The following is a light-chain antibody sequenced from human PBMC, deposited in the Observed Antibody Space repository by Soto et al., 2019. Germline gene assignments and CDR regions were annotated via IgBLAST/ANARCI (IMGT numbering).Light chain of an antibody. J-gene: IGLJ1*01. CDR3: SSHAGSDNPFV. CDR2: DVN. CDR1: SSDVGGYNY. V-gene: IGLV2-8*01. Sequence: QSALTQPPSASGSPGQSVTISCTGTSSDVGGYNYVSWYQQHPGKAPKVMIYDVNKRPSGVPDRFSGSKSGNTASLTVSGLQADDEADYYYSSHAGSDNPFVFGTGTKVTVL.